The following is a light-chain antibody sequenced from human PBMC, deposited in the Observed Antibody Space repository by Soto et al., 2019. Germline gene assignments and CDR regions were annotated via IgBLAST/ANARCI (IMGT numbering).Light chain of an antibody. J-gene: IGLJ2*01. CDR1: NIGSKS. Sequence: SSELTQSPSVSVAPGKTARITCGGNNIGSKSVHWYQQKPGQAPVLVIYYDSDRPSGIPERFSGSNSGNTATLTISRVEAGDEADYHCQVWDSSSDHRAFGGGTKVTVL. V-gene: IGLV3-21*04. CDR2: YDS. CDR3: QVWDSSSDHRA.